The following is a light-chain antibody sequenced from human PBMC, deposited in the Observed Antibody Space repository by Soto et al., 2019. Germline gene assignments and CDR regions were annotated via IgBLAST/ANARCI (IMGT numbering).Light chain of an antibody. V-gene: IGKV3-20*01. CDR2: GAS. Sequence: ESMLTQSPGTLSLSPGKRATLSCRASQSVSTRYLAWYQQKPGQAPRLLIYGASIRATGIPDRFSGSGSGTDFTLTISRLEPEDFAVYYCHQFGSSPPAFTFGQGTKPEI. J-gene: IGKJ2*01. CDR1: QSVSTRY. CDR3: HQFGSSPPAFT.